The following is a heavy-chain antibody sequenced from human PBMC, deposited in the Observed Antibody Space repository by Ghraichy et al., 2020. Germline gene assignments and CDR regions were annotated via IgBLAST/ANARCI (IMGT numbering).Heavy chain of an antibody. J-gene: IGHJ6*02. D-gene: IGHD3-3*01. CDR2: ITSSGGST. CDR1: GFTFSSYA. CDR3: TKDLKSYDFWSGYYGMDV. Sequence: GGSLRLSCAASGFTFSSYAMSWVRQAPGKGLEWVSAITSSGGSTYYADSVKGRFTISRDNSRSTLYLQMDSLRAEDTAVYYCTKDLKSYDFWSGYYGMDVWGQGTTVTVSS. V-gene: IGHV3-23*01.